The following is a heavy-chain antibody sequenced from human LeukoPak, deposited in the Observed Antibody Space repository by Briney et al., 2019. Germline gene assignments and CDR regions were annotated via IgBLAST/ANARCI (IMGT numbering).Heavy chain of an antibody. CDR1: GLTFSSYS. CDR3: ARDTYYYDSSGYPTFDY. Sequence: GGSLRLSCAASGLTFSSYSMNWVRQAPEKGLEWVSCIRSSSSTIYYADSVKGRFTISRDNAKNSLYLQMNSLRAEDTAVYYCARDTYYYDSSGYPTFDYWGQGTLVTVSS. J-gene: IGHJ4*02. V-gene: IGHV3-48*01. D-gene: IGHD3-22*01. CDR2: IRSSSSTI.